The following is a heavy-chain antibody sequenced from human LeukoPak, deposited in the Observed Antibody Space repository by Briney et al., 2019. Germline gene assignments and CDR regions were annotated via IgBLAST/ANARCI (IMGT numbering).Heavy chain of an antibody. Sequence: SETLSLTCAVYGGSFSGYYWSWIRQPPGKGLEWIGEINHSGSTNYNPSLKSRVTISVDTSKNQFSLKLSSVTAADTAVYYCARARYSGGRSYWYFDLWGRGTLVTVSS. J-gene: IGHJ2*01. D-gene: IGHD6-19*01. V-gene: IGHV4-34*01. CDR1: GGSFSGYY. CDR3: ARARYSGGRSYWYFDL. CDR2: INHSGST.